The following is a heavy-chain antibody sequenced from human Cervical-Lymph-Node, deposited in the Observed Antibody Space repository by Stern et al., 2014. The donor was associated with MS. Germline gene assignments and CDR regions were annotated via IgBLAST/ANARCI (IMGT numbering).Heavy chain of an antibody. CDR2: HFSDDEK. Sequence: QITLKESGPVLVKPTETLTLTCTVSGFSLSNARMGVSWIRQPPGKALEWLANHFSDDEKSYSTALKSRLTISKDTSKSQVVLTMTNMDPVDTATYYCARIIPIAAAGGYYYYGMDVWGQGTTVTVSS. D-gene: IGHD6-13*01. J-gene: IGHJ6*02. CDR1: GFSLSNARMG. CDR3: ARIIPIAAAGGYYYYGMDV. V-gene: IGHV2-26*01.